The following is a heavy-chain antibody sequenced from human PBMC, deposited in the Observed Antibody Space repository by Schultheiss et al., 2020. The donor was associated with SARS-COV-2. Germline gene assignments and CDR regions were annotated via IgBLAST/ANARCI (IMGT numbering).Heavy chain of an antibody. CDR3: ATGYCSGGSCYPLDY. V-gene: IGHV4-59*01. Sequence: SETLSLTCSVSGASISSYYWSWIRQPPGKGLEWIGYMYDSGSTNYNPSLKSRVTISVDTSKNQFSLKLSSVTAADTAVYYCATGYCSGGSCYPLDYWGQGTLVTVSS. CDR1: GASISSYY. CDR2: MYDSGST. J-gene: IGHJ4*02. D-gene: IGHD2-15*01.